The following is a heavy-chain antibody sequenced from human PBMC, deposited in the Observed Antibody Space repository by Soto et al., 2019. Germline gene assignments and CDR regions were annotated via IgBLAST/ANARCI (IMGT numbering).Heavy chain of an antibody. Sequence: PSETLSLTCTVSGGSISSGDYYWSWIRQPPGKGLEWIGYIYYSGSTNYNPSLKSRVTISVDTSKNQFSLKLSSVTAADTAVYYCARAPYYYDSSGYYFDYWGQGTLVTVSS. J-gene: IGHJ4*02. V-gene: IGHV4-61*08. CDR3: ARAPYYYDSSGYYFDY. CDR2: IYYSGST. CDR1: GGSISSGDYY. D-gene: IGHD3-22*01.